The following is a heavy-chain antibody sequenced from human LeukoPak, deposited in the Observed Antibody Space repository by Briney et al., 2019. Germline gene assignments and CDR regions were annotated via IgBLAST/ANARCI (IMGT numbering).Heavy chain of an antibody. CDR2: IRSKANSYAT. Sequence: GGSLRLSCAASGFTFSGSAMHWVRQASGKGLEWVGRIRSKANSYATAYAASVKGRFTISRDDSKNTAYLQMNGLKTEDTAVYYCTRHMSAFDIWGQGTMVTVSS. V-gene: IGHV3-73*01. D-gene: IGHD3-16*01. CDR1: GFTFSGSA. CDR3: TRHMSAFDI. J-gene: IGHJ3*02.